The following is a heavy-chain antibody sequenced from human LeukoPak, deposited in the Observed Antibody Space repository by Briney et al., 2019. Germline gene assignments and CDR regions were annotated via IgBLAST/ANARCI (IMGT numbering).Heavy chain of an antibody. CDR2: IYYSGST. V-gene: IGHV4-59*01. CDR1: GGSINSYY. Sequence: SETLSLTCTVSGGSINSYYWSWIRQPPGKGLEWIGYIYYSGSTNYNPSLKSRVTISVDTSKNQFSLKLSSVTAADTAVYYCAREAVIAAAGTGGLNWFDPWGQGTLVTVSS. J-gene: IGHJ5*02. CDR3: AREAVIAAAGTGGLNWFDP. D-gene: IGHD6-13*01.